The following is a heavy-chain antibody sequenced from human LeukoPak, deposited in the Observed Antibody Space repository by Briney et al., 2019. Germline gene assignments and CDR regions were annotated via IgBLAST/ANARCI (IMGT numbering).Heavy chain of an antibody. CDR1: GYSFTTYW. CDR3: ARRLASCGGDCYSFDY. J-gene: IGHJ4*02. D-gene: IGHD2-21*02. Sequence: GESLRISCQGSGYSFTTYWISWVRQMPGKGLEWMGMIAPSDSYTYYSTSFQGHVTISAYKSINTAYLQWTSLRASDTAMYYCARRLASCGGDCYSFDYWGQGTLVTVSS. CDR2: IAPSDSYT. V-gene: IGHV5-10-1*01.